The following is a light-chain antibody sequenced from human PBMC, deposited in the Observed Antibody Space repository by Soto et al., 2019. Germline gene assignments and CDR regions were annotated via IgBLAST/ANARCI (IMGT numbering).Light chain of an antibody. CDR2: DVS. V-gene: IGLV2-11*01. Sequence: QSVLTQPRSVSGSPGQSVTISCTGSSSDVGGYHYVSWYQHHPGKAPKLLIFDVSFRPSGIPDRFSGSKSGNTASLNISGLQAEDAADYYCCYDASFLYVFGGGTKVTVL. J-gene: IGLJ1*01. CDR3: CYDASFLYV. CDR1: SSDVGGYHY.